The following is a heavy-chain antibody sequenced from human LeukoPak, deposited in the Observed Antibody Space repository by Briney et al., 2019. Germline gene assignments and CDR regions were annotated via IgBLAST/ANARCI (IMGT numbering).Heavy chain of an antibody. CDR1: GGSISSYY. V-gene: IGHV4-59*01. CDR3: ARERSDIVVVPAAKHYYYYMDV. Sequence: SETLSLTCTVSGGSISSYYWSWIRQPPGKGLEWIGYIYYSGSTNYNPSLKSRVTISVDTSKNQFSLKLSSVTAADTAVYYCARERSDIVVVPAAKHYYYYMDVWGKGTTVTISS. CDR2: IYYSGST. J-gene: IGHJ6*03. D-gene: IGHD2-2*01.